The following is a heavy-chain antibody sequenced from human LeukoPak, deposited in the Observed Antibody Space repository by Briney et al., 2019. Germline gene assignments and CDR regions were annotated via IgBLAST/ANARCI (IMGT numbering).Heavy chain of an antibody. D-gene: IGHD3-22*01. Sequence: SETLSLTCAVYGGSFSGYYWSWIRQPPVKGLEWIGEINHSGSTNYNPSLKSRVTISVDTSKNQFSLKLSSVTAADTAVYYCARTGDYYDSSGYRHPYYFDYWGQGTLVTVSS. CDR1: GGSFSGYY. CDR2: INHSGST. J-gene: IGHJ4*02. CDR3: ARTGDYYDSSGYRHPYYFDY. V-gene: IGHV4-34*01.